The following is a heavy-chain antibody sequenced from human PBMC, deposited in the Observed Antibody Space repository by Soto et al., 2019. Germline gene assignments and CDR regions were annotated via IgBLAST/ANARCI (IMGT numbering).Heavy chain of an antibody. Sequence: QVQLVESGGGVVQPGRSLRLSWAASGFTFSSYAMHWVRQAPGKGLEWVAVISYDGSNKYYADSVKGRFTISRDNSKNTLYLQMNSLRAEDTAVYYCARPRAVADFDYWGQGTLVTVSS. CDR3: ARPRAVADFDY. D-gene: IGHD2-15*01. CDR1: GFTFSSYA. CDR2: ISYDGSNK. V-gene: IGHV3-30-3*01. J-gene: IGHJ4*02.